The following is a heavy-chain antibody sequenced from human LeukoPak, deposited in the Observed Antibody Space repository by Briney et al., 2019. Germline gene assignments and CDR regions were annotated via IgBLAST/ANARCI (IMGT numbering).Heavy chain of an antibody. CDR3: AKVMSPLGGRTTRRYYFDY. CDR2: XRYDGSNK. V-gene: IGHV3-30*02. Sequence: AAXXFTXXXXSMNXVRXAPXXXXXXVAXXRYDGSNKYYADSVKGRFTISRDNSKNTLYLQMNSLRAEDTAVYYCAKVMSPLGGRTTRRYYFDYWGQGTLVTVSS. D-gene: IGHD2-2*01. CDR1: XFTXXXXS. J-gene: IGHJ4*02.